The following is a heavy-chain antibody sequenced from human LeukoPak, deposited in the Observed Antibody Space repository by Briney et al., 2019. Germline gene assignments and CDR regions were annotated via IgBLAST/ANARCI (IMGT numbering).Heavy chain of an antibody. V-gene: IGHV4-39*01. CDR3: ASQYYDILTGYPYYFDY. CDR2: IYYSGST. Sequence: SETLSLTCTVSGGSISSSSYYWGWIRQPPGKGLEWIGSIYYSGSTYYNPSLKSRVTISVYTSKNQFSLKLSSVTAADTAVYYCASQYYDILTGYPYYFDYWGQGTLVTVSS. CDR1: GGSISSSSYY. J-gene: IGHJ4*02. D-gene: IGHD3-9*01.